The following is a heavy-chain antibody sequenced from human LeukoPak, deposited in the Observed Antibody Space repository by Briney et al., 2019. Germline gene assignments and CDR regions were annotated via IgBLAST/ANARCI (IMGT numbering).Heavy chain of an antibody. V-gene: IGHV3-9*01. D-gene: IGHD3-10*01. CDR1: GFTFDDYF. CDR3: ARGIDSGSYPIDY. Sequence: TGGSLRLSCAASGFTFDDYFMHWVRQAPGKGLEWVSGISWNSGSIVYADSVKGRFTISRDNAKNSLYLQMNSLRAEDTAVYYCARGIDSGSYPIDYWGQGTLVTVSS. CDR2: ISWNSGSI. J-gene: IGHJ4*02.